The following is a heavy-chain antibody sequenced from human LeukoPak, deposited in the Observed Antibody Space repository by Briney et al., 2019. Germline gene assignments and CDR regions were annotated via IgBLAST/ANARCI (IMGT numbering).Heavy chain of an antibody. CDR2: IRCDGSNK. V-gene: IGHV3-30*02. Sequence: GGSLRLSCAASGFTFSSYGMHWVRQAPGKGLEWVAFIRCDGSNKYYADSVKGRFTISRDNSKNTLYLQMNSLRAEDTAVYYCGYGDYRAPNWFDPWGQGTLVTVSS. J-gene: IGHJ5*02. CDR3: GYGDYRAPNWFDP. D-gene: IGHD4-17*01. CDR1: GFTFSSYG.